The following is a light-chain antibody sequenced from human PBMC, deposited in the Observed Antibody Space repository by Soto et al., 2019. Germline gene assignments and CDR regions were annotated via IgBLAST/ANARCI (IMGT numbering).Light chain of an antibody. V-gene: IGKV3-11*01. CDR2: DAS. Sequence: EIVMPQSPATLSVSPGERATLSCRASQSVSSYLAWYQQKPAHTPRLLIYDASTRATGIPARCRGSGSGTDFTLTISSLEPEDFAVYYCQQRSNWIFGGGTKVDI. CDR1: QSVSSY. CDR3: QQRSNWI. J-gene: IGKJ4*01.